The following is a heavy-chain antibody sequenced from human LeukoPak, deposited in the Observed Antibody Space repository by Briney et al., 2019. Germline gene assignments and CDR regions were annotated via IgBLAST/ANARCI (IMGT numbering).Heavy chain of an antibody. CDR1: GGSFSGYY. V-gene: IGHV4-34*01. CDR3: ARGPAGIHGLHRGWIDP. D-gene: IGHD5-24*01. J-gene: IGHJ5*02. CDR2: INHSGST. Sequence: SETLSLTCAVYGGSFSGYYWSWIRQPPGKGLEWIGEINHSGSTNYNPSLKSRVTISVDTSKNQFSLKLSSVTAADTAVYYCARGPAGIHGLHRGWIDPWGQGTLVTVSS.